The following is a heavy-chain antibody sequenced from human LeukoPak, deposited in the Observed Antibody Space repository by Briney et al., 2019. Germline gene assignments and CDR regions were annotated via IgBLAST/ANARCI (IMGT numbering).Heavy chain of an antibody. D-gene: IGHD2-21*01. CDR3: ARERGVSHPFDY. Sequence: GGSLRLSCAASGFNFINTWMHWVRHAPGKGLVWVARIKNDGSGIIYADSVKGRFTISRDNARNTLYLQMNSLRGEDTAVYYCARERGVSHPFDYWGQGTLVTVSS. CDR2: IKNDGSGI. J-gene: IGHJ4*02. CDR1: GFNFINTW. V-gene: IGHV3-74*01.